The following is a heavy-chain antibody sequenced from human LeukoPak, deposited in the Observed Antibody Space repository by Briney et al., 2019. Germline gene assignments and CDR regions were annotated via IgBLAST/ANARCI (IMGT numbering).Heavy chain of an antibody. CDR3: ARGVGDPSSYYYYYGMDV. CDR2: INPNSGGT. D-gene: IGHD3-10*01. V-gene: IGHV1-2*04. J-gene: IGHJ6*02. CDR1: GYTFTGYY. Sequence: ASVKVSCKASGYTFTGYYMHWVRQAPGQELEWMGWINPNSGGTNYAQKFQGWVTMTRDTSISTAYMELSRLRSDDTAVYYCARGVGDPSSYYYYYGMDVWGQGTTVTVSS.